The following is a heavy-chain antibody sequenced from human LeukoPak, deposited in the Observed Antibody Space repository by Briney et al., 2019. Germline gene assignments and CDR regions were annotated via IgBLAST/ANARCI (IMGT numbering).Heavy chain of an antibody. J-gene: IGHJ4*02. D-gene: IGHD5-24*01. V-gene: IGHV7-4-1*02. CDR3: ARDYLGDGYNVGNFDY. Sequence: ASVKVSCKASGYTFTSYAMNWVRQAPGQGLEWMGWINTNTGNPTYAQGFTGRFVFSLDTSVSTAYLQISSLKAEDTAVYYCARDYLGDGYNVGNFDYWGQGTLVTVSS. CDR1: GYTFTSYA. CDR2: INTNTGNP.